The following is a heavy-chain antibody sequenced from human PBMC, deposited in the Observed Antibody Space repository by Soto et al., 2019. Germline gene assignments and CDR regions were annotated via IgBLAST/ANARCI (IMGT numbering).Heavy chain of an antibody. Sequence: SXKVSFQDSGYSXTGYYSNGVRQAPGQGLEWMGWINPNSGGTNYAQKFQGRVTMTRDTSIRTAYMELSRLRSDDTDVYYCAREVIVDPPTLRYWGQGTLVTVSS. V-gene: IGHV1-2*02. J-gene: IGHJ4*02. CDR1: GYSXTGYY. CDR2: INPNSGGT. D-gene: IGHD2-21*01. CDR3: AREVIVDPPTLRY.